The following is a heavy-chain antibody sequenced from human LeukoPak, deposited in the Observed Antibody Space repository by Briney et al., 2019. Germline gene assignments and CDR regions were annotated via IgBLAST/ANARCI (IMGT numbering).Heavy chain of an antibody. Sequence: SETLSLTCTVSGGSISPYYWSWIRQPPGNGLEWIGYISHSGSANYNPSLDSRATISVDTSRNQFSLKLNSVTAADTAVYYCAREHYDFYGMDIWGQGTTVTVSS. V-gene: IGHV4-59*01. CDR1: GGSISPYY. J-gene: IGHJ6*02. CDR3: AREHYDFYGMDI. CDR2: ISHSGSA. D-gene: IGHD3-3*01.